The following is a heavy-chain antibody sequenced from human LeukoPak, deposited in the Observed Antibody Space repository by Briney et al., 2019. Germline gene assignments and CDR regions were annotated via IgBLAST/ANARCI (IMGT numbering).Heavy chain of an antibody. D-gene: IGHD2-2*01. CDR2: INHSGST. J-gene: IGHJ4*02. CDR1: GGSSSGYY. V-gene: IGHV4-34*01. CDR3: ASLPLLHYCSSTSCYSDY. Sequence: SETLSLTCAVYGGSSSGYYWSWIRQPPGKGLEWIGEINHSGSTNYNPSLKSRVTISVDTSKNQFSLKLSSVTAADTAVYYCASLPLLHYCSSTSCYSDYWGQGTLVTVSS.